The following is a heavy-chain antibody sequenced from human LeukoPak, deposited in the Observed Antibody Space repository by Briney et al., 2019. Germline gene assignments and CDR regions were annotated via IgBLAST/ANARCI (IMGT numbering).Heavy chain of an antibody. CDR1: GYTFAGYY. D-gene: IGHD4-17*01. Sequence: GASVKASCKASGYTFAGYYMHWVRQAPGQGLEWMGWINPNSGGTNYAQKFQGRVTMTRDTSISTAYMELSRLRSDDTAVYYCARLRVLQYGDGNDAFDIWGQGTMVTVSS. CDR3: ARLRVLQYGDGNDAFDI. CDR2: INPNSGGT. J-gene: IGHJ3*02. V-gene: IGHV1-2*02.